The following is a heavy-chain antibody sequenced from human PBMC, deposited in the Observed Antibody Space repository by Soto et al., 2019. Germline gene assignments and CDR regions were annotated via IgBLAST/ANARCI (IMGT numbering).Heavy chain of an antibody. J-gene: IGHJ3*02. CDR2: IYYSGST. V-gene: IGHV4-30-4*01. Sequence: QVQLQESGPGLVKPSQTLSLTCTVSGGSISSGDYYWSWIRQPPGKGLEWIGYIYYSGSTYYNPSLKSRVTISVDMSKNQFSLKLSSVTAADTAVYYCARAPLLLWFWELSSSGNRDRAFDIWGQGTMVTVSS. CDR3: ARAPLLLWFWELSSSGNRDRAFDI. D-gene: IGHD3-10*01. CDR1: GGSISSGDYY.